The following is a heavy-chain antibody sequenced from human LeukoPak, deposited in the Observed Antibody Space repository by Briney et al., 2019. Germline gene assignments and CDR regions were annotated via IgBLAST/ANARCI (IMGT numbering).Heavy chain of an antibody. CDR1: GYTFTSYA. D-gene: IGHD1-26*01. CDR3: ARGRRAGVGALDY. V-gene: IGHV1-3*01. Sequence: ASVKVSCTASGYTFTSYAMHWVRQAPGQRLEWMGWINAGNGNTKYSQKFQGRVTITRDISASTAYMELSSLRSEDTAVYYCARGRRAGVGALDYWGQGTLVTVSS. J-gene: IGHJ4*02. CDR2: INAGNGNT.